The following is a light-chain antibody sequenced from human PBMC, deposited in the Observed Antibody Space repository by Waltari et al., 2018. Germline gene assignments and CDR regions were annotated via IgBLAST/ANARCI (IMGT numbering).Light chain of an antibody. Sequence: DIQMTQSPSSLSASVGDRVTITCRASQDIRNSLAWYQQKPGKVPKLLLSDASRLQSVVPSRFSGSGSGTDYTLTISSLQPEDFATYYCQQYYTMFPYTFGQGTKLEIK. V-gene: IGKV1-NL1*01. CDR3: QQYYTMFPYT. CDR2: DAS. J-gene: IGKJ2*01. CDR1: QDIRNS.